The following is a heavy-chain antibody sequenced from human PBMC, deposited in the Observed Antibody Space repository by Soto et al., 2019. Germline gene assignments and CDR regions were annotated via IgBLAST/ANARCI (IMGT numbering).Heavy chain of an antibody. V-gene: IGHV4-30-4*01. D-gene: IGHD1-26*01. CDR2: MYYTGKP. CDR3: ARVYGRGDYFDF. Sequence: QVQLQESGPGLVKPSQTLSLTCTVSGTTISSGDHYWSWIRQAPGKGLEWIGYMYYTGKPYYNTSLPGRVTLSVDTSKNQFSLKMTFVTVADTAMYFCARVYGRGDYFDFWGRGTLVSVSS. CDR1: GTTISSGDHY. J-gene: IGHJ4*02.